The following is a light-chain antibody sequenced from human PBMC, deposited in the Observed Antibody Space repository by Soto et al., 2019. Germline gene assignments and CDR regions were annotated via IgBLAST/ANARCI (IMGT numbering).Light chain of an antibody. Sequence: EIVLTQSPATLSLSPGERATLSCRASQSVGSYLGWYQHKPGQAPRLLIYDASNRTPGIPARFSGSGSGTDFTLTISSLQSEDFATYFCRQADSFPVTFGQGTKLEIK. CDR2: DAS. J-gene: IGKJ2*01. CDR1: QSVGSY. V-gene: IGKV3-11*01. CDR3: RQADSFPVT.